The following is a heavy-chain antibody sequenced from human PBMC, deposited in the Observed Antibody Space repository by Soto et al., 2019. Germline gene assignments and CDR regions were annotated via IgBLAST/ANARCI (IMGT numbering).Heavy chain of an antibody. D-gene: IGHD2-2*01. CDR3: ARGTTNLPDY. V-gene: IGHV4-59*01. J-gene: IGHJ4*02. Sequence: SETLSLTCTVSGGSISSYYWSWIRQPPGKGLEWIGYIYYSGSTNYNPSLKSRVTISVDTSKNQFSLKLSSVTAADTAVYYCARGTTNLPDYWGQGTLVTVSS. CDR2: IYYSGST. CDR1: GGSISSYY.